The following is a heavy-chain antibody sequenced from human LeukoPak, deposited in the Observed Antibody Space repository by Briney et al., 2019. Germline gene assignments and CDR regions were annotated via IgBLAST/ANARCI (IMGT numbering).Heavy chain of an antibody. CDR1: GGSISSYY. V-gene: IGHV4-4*07. J-gene: IGHJ4*02. CDR2: IYTSGST. CDR3: ARVQYYYGSGSKYYFDY. D-gene: IGHD3-10*01. Sequence: SETLSLTCTVSGGSISSYYWSWTRQPAGKGLEWIGRIYTSGSTNYNPSLKSRVTMSVDTSKNQFSLKLSSVTAADTAVYYCARVQYYYGSGSKYYFDYWGQGTLVTVSS.